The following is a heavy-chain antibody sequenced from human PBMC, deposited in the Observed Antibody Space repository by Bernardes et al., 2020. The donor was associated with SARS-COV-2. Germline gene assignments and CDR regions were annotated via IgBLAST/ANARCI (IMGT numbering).Heavy chain of an antibody. CDR1: GFTFSSYA. J-gene: IGHJ3*02. CDR3: AKDRILGERVFDDAFDI. CDR2: ISGSGGSA. D-gene: IGHD3-10*02. Sequence: GGSLRLSCAASGFTFSSYAMHWVRQAPGKGLEWVSTISGSGGSAYYADSVKGRFTISRDNSKNTLYLQMKSLRAEDTAVYYCAKDRILGERVFDDAFDIWGQGTMVTLSS. V-gene: IGHV3-23*01.